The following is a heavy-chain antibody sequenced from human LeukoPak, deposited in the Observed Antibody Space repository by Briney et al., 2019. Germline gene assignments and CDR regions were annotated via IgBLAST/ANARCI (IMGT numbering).Heavy chain of an antibody. CDR1: GFIFSDYY. CDR3: ARDWSPNWFDP. V-gene: IGHV3-11*06. Sequence: PGGSLRLSCEASGFIFSDYYMSWIRQAPGKGLVWVSYISASSGYTKYADSVKGRFTISRDNAKNSVYLQMNSLRADDTAVYYCARDWSPNWFDPWGQGTPVTVSS. J-gene: IGHJ5*02. CDR2: ISASSGYT.